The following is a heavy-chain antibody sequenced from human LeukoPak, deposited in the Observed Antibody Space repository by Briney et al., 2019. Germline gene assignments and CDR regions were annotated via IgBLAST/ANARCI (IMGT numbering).Heavy chain of an antibody. J-gene: IGHJ4*02. V-gene: IGHV4-38-2*02. Sequence: SETLSLTCTVSGYSISSGYYWGWIRQPPGKGLEWIGSIYYSGSTYYNPSLKSRVTISVDTSKNQFSLKLSSVTAADTAVYYCARDGQYRAYYYGSGSLWGQGTLVTVSS. CDR1: GYSISSGYY. CDR2: IYYSGST. D-gene: IGHD3-10*01. CDR3: ARDGQYRAYYYGSGSL.